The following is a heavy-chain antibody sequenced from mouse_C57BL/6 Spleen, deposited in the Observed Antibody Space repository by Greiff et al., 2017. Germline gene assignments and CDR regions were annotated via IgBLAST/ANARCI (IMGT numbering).Heavy chain of an antibody. D-gene: IGHD2-2*01. CDR1: GYTFTSYW. J-gene: IGHJ2*01. V-gene: IGHV1-7*01. Sequence: QVQLKQSGAELAKPGASVKLSCTASGYTFTSYWMHWVKQRLGQGLEWIGYINPSSGYTKYNQKFKDKATLTADKSSSTAYMQLSSLTYEDSAVYYCAYGSSLDYWGQGTTLTVSS. CDR3: AYGSSLDY. CDR2: INPSSGYT.